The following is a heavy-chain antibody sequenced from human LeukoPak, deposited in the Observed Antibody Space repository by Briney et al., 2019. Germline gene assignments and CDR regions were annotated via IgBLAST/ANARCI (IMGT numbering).Heavy chain of an antibody. CDR3: AREGPPNYDTI. V-gene: IGHV4-61*01. CDR2: IYYSGST. Sequence: SETLSLTCTVSGGSISSGNYYWSWIRQPPGKGLEWIGYIYYSGSTNYNPSLKSRVTISVDTSKNQFSLKLNSVTAADTAVYYCAREGPPNYDTIWGQGTMVTVSS. CDR1: GGSISSGNYY. D-gene: IGHD3-9*01. J-gene: IGHJ3*02.